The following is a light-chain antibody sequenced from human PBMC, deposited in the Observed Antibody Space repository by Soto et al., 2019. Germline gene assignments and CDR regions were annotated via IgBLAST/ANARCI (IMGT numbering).Light chain of an antibody. V-gene: IGKV2-40*01. CDR1: QSLLDSDDGNTY. Sequence: DIVMTQTPLSLPVTPGEPASISCRSSQSLLDSDDGNTYLDWYLQKPGQSPQLLIYTVSYRASGVPGRFSGTGSGTDFTLKISRVEAEDVGVYYCMQRIEFPLTFGGGTKVEIQ. CDR2: TVS. J-gene: IGKJ4*01. CDR3: MQRIEFPLT.